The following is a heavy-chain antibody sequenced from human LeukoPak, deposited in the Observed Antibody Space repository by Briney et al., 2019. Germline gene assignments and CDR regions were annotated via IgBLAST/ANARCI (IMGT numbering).Heavy chain of an antibody. CDR1: GFTFSSYW. CDR2: IKQDGSEK. V-gene: IGHV3-7*01. D-gene: IGHD6-13*01. CDR3: VRGGRVATED. Sequence: GGSLRLSCAASGFTFSSYWVSWVRQAPGKRLEWVANIKQDGSEKYYVGSVKGRFTISRDNAKNSLYLQMNSLRAEDTAIYYCVRGGRVATEDWGQGTLVTVSS. J-gene: IGHJ4*02.